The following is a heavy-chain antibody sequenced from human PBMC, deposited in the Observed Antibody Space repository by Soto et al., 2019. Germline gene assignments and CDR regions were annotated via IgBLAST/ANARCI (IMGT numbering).Heavy chain of an antibody. CDR1: GFTFSSYG. D-gene: IGHD6-19*01. CDR3: AKDKWNKQWLALDY. Sequence: GGSLRLSCAASGFTFSSYGIHWVRQAPGKGLEWVAVISYDGSNKYYADSVKGRFTISRDNSKNTLYLQMNSLRAEDTAVYYCAKDKWNKQWLALDYWGQGTLVTVSS. CDR2: ISYDGSNK. J-gene: IGHJ4*02. V-gene: IGHV3-30*18.